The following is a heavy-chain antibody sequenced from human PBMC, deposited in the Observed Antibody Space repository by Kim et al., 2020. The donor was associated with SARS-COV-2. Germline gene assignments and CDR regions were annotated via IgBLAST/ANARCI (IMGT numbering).Heavy chain of an antibody. V-gene: IGHV4-59*08. CDR1: GGSIGTYY. CDR3: AGHIWGATGGIDY. CDR2: IYYSGRT. D-gene: IGHD1-26*01. J-gene: IGHJ4*02. Sequence: SETLSLTCTVSGGSIGTYYWSWIRQPPGKALEWIGFIYYSGRTTDNPSLKGRVTISVDTSKNQFSLKLISVTAADTAVYYCAGHIWGATGGIDYWGPGTL.